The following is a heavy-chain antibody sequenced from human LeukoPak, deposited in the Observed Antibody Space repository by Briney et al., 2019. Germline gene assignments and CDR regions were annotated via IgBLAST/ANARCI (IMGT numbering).Heavy chain of an antibody. Sequence: GESLKISCKGSGYSFTSYWIGWVRQMPGKGLEWMGIIYPGDSDTRYSPSFQGQVTNSADKSISTAYLQWSSLKASDTAMYYCARQAPPTMVRGPSWFDPWGQGTLVTVSS. CDR1: GYSFTSYW. J-gene: IGHJ5*02. V-gene: IGHV5-51*01. CDR3: ARQAPPTMVRGPSWFDP. D-gene: IGHD3-10*01. CDR2: IYPGDSDT.